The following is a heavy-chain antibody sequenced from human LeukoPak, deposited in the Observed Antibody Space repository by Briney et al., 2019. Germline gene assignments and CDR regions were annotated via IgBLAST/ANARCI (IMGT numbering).Heavy chain of an antibody. J-gene: IGHJ4*02. D-gene: IGHD6-19*01. CDR2: IYTSGST. Sequence: SETLSLTCTVSGGSISTGSYYWTWIRQPAGKGLEWIGRIYTSGSTNYNPSLKSRVIISVETSKNQFSLNLNSVTAADTAVYYCARGRPHHSGSGWYYYDYWGQGTLVTVSS. CDR1: GGSISTGSYY. V-gene: IGHV4-61*02. CDR3: ARGRPHHSGSGWYYYDY.